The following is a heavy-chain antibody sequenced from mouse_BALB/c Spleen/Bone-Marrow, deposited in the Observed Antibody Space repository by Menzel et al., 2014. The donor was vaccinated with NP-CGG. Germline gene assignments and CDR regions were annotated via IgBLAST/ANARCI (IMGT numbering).Heavy chain of an antibody. Sequence: QVQLQQSDAELVKPGASVKISCKASGYTFTDQSIHWVKQKPEQGLEWIGYISPGSGDIKYNEKFKGKATLTADKSSSTAYMQLNSLTSEDSAVYFCKRSRYGYWYSDVWGAGTTVTVSS. CDR1: GYTFTDQS. D-gene: IGHD2-10*02. J-gene: IGHJ1*01. CDR2: ISPGSGDI. CDR3: KRSRYGYWYSDV. V-gene: IGHV1S53*02.